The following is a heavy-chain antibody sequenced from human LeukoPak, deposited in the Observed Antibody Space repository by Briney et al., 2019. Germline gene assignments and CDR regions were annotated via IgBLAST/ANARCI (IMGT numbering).Heavy chain of an antibody. CDR1: GGSFSGYY. J-gene: IGHJ4*02. CDR3: ATARTRNSSSWYLDY. CDR2: INHSGST. Sequence: SETLSLTCAVYGGSFSGYYWSWIRQPPGKGLEWIGEINHSGSTNYNPSLKSRVTISVDTSKNQFSLKLSSVTAADTAVYYCATARTRNSSSWYLDYWGQRTLVTVSS. V-gene: IGHV4-34*01. D-gene: IGHD6-13*01.